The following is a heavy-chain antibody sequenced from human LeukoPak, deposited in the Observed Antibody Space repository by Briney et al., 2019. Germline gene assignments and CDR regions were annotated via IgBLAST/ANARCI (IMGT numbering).Heavy chain of an antibody. D-gene: IGHD2-2*01. CDR3: ATLYCSSTSCYAFDI. V-gene: IGHV4-38-2*01. Sequence: KPSETLSLTCAVSGYSISNGYSWGWIRQPPGKGLEWIGSIYHSGSTYYNPSLKSRVTISVDTSKNQFSLNLSSVTAADTAVYYCATLYCSSTSCYAFDIWGKGTMVTVSS. J-gene: IGHJ3*02. CDR1: GYSISNGYS. CDR2: IYHSGST.